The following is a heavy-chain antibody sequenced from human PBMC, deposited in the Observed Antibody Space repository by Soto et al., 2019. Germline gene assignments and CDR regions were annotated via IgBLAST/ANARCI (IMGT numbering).Heavy chain of an antibody. CDR2: IIPIFGTA. CDR3: ARDPIPYSSSWSSYYYGMDV. CDR1: GGTFSSYA. J-gene: IGHJ6*02. D-gene: IGHD6-13*01. V-gene: IGHV1-69*12. Sequence: QVQLVQSGAEVKKPGSSVKVSCKASGGTFSSYAISWVRQAPGQGLEWMGGIIPIFGTANYAQKFQGRVTITADESTSAAYMERSSRRHADTAVYYCARDPIPYSSSWSSYYYGMDVWGQGTTVTVSS.